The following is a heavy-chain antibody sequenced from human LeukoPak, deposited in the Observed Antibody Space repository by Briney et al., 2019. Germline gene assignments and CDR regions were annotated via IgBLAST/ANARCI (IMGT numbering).Heavy chain of an antibody. CDR2: INKDGSEK. Sequence: PGGSLRLSCVASGFTFSDHWMRWVRQAPGKGLEWVANINKDGSEKHYVDSVKGRFTMSRDTAKNTVYLQMNSLRGEDTAVYYCAKESQYWGQGTLVTVSS. J-gene: IGHJ4*02. CDR1: GFTFSDHW. CDR3: AKESQY. V-gene: IGHV3-7*01.